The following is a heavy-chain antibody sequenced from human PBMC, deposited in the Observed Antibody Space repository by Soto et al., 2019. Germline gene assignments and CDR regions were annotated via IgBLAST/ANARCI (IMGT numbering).Heavy chain of an antibody. CDR1: GYSFTSYW. D-gene: IGHD6-6*01. CDR2: IYPGDSDT. V-gene: IGHV5-51*01. CDR3: ARTSIAARPGDSDPKDWYFDL. Sequence: EEKNAGESLKISCKGSGYSFTSYWIGWVRQMPGKGLEWMGIIYPGDSDTRYSPSFQGQVTISADESISTAYLQWSSLKASDTAMYYCARTSIAARPGDSDPKDWYFDLWGRGTLVTVSS. J-gene: IGHJ2*01.